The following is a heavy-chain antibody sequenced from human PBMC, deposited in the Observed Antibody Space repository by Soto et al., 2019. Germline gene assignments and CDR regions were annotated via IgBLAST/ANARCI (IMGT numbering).Heavy chain of an antibody. CDR3: AADRFWGPYYYYGMDV. CDR1: GSTFTVDA. Sequence: LVKGSRKGSGSTFTVDAVGWVRHARGQRLEWIGWIVVGSGNTNYAQKFQERVTITRDMSTSTAYMELSSLRSEDTAVYYCAADRFWGPYYYYGMDVWGQGTTVTGSS. D-gene: IGHD3-16*01. V-gene: IGHV1-58*01. J-gene: IGHJ6*02. CDR2: IVVGSGNT.